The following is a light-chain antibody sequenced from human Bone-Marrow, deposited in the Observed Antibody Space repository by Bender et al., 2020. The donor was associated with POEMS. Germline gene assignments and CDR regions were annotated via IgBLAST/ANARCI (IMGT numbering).Light chain of an antibody. J-gene: IGLJ2*01. CDR1: DLGDKY. Sequence: SYEVTQPPSVSVSPGQTASITCSGDDLGDKYVAWYQQKPGQSPALVIYQDTKRPSGIPERFAGSNSGKTATLTISGTQAMDEADYYCQAWDTYSVIFGGGTKLTVL. CDR2: QDT. CDR3: QAWDTYSVI. V-gene: IGLV3-1*01.